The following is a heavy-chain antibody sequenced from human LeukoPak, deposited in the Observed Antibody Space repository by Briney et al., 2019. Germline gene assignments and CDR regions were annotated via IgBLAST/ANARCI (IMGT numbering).Heavy chain of an antibody. V-gene: IGHV4-39*01. CDR3: ARHGPPCSNGVCYYNYYYGMDV. CDR1: GGSIRSSSHY. J-gene: IGHJ6*02. Sequence: SESLSLTCTVSGGSIRSSSHYWGWSRQPPGRGLEWIGSIYYSGSTYYNPSLKRRVSISVDSSKNRFSLKLSSVTAADTAVYFCARHGPPCSNGVCYYNYYYGMDVWGQGTTVTVSS. D-gene: IGHD2-8*01. CDR2: IYYSGST.